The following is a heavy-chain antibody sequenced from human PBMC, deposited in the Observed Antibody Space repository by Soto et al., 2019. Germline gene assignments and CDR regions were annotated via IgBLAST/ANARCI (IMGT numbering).Heavy chain of an antibody. CDR3: ARDYEDYDSSGPGFDY. J-gene: IGHJ4*02. V-gene: IGHV5-10-1*01. CDR1: GYSFTSYW. CDR2: IDPSDSYT. Sequence: GESLKISCKGSGYSFTSYWISWVRQMPGKGLEWMGRIDPSDSYTNYSPSFQGHVTISADKSISTAYLQWSSLKASDTAVYYCARDYEDYDSSGPGFDYWGQGTLVTVSS. D-gene: IGHD3-22*01.